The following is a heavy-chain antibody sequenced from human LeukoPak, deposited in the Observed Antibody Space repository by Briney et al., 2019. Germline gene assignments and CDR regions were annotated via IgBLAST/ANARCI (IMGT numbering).Heavy chain of an antibody. V-gene: IGHV3-21*01. D-gene: IGHD1-26*01. CDR3: AGGLQWDPTGDFDY. J-gene: IGHJ4*02. Sequence: GGSLRLSCAASGFTFSSYSMNWVRQAPGKGLEWVSSISSSSSYIYYADSVKGRFTISRDNAKNSLYLQMNSLRAEDTAVYYCAGGLQWDPTGDFDYWGQGTLVTVSS. CDR2: ISSSSSYI. CDR1: GFTFSSYS.